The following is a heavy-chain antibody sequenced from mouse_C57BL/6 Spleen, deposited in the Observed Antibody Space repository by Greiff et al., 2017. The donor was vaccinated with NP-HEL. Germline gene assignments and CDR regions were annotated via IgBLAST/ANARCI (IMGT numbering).Heavy chain of an antibody. CDR1: GYSITSGYY. Sequence: EVKLQESGPGLVKPSQSLSLTCSVTGYSITSGYYWNWIRQFPGNKLEWMGYISYDGSNNYNPALKNRISITRDTSKNQFFLKLNSVTTEDTATYYCARRGGQVDYWGQGTTLTVSS. J-gene: IGHJ2*01. CDR2: ISYDGSN. CDR3: ARRGGQVDY. V-gene: IGHV3-6*01.